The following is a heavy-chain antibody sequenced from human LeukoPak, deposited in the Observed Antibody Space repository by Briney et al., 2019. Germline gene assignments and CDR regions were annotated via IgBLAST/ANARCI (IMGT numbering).Heavy chain of an antibody. D-gene: IGHD5-24*01. CDR2: INPNSGGT. Sequence: GASVKVSCKASGYTFTGYYMHWVRQAPGQGLEWMGWINPNSGGTNYAQKFQGRVTMTRDTSISTAYMGLSRLRSDDTAVYYCARDPGRWLQPEDYFDYWGQGTLVTVSS. CDR3: ARDPGRWLQPEDYFDY. CDR1: GYTFTGYY. J-gene: IGHJ4*02. V-gene: IGHV1-2*02.